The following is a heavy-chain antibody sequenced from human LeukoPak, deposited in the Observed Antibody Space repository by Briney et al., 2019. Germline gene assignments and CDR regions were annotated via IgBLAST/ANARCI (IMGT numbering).Heavy chain of an antibody. CDR1: GGSISSSSYY. CDR2: IYYSGST. V-gene: IGHV4-39*01. Sequence: SETLSLTCTVSGGSISSSSYYWGWIRQPPGKGLEWIGSIYYSGSTYYNPSLKSRVTISVDTSKNQFSLKLSSVTAADTAVYYCARLHPRTIAAAGLWFDYWGQGTLVTVSS. CDR3: ARLHPRTIAAAGLWFDY. J-gene: IGHJ4*02. D-gene: IGHD6-13*01.